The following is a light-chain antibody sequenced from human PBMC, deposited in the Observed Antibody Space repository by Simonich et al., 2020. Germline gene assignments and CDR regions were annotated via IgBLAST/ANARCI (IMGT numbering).Light chain of an antibody. V-gene: IGKV1-6*01. CDR2: AAS. CDR3: QQYNNWWT. CDR1: QGIRND. Sequence: AIQMTQSPSSLSASVGDRVTITCRASQGIRNDLGWYQQKPGKAPKLLIYAASSLQSWVPSRFSGSGSGTDFTLTISSLQSEDFAVYYCQQYNNWWTFGQGTKVEIK. J-gene: IGKJ1*01.